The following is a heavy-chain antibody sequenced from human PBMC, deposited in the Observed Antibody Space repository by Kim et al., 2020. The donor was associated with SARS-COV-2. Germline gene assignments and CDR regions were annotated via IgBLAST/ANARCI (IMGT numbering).Heavy chain of an antibody. CDR2: GNT. D-gene: IGHD7-27*01. V-gene: IGHV1-18*01. CDR3: ARAWAYFDY. J-gene: IGHJ4*02. Sequence: GNTNYAPKLQGRVTMTTDTSTSTAYMELRSLRSDDTAVYYCARAWAYFDYWGQGTLVTVSS.